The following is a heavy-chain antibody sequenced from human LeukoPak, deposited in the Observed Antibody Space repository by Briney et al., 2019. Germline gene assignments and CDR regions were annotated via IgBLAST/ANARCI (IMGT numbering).Heavy chain of an antibody. Sequence: PGRSLRLSCAASGFTFSSYGMHWVRQAPGKGLEWVAVIWYDGSNKYYADSVKGRFTISRDDAKNSLYLQMNSLRAEDTAVYYCARDHEQVVQLDAFDIWGQGTMVTVSS. D-gene: IGHD1-1*01. J-gene: IGHJ3*02. V-gene: IGHV3-33*01. CDR2: IWYDGSNK. CDR1: GFTFSSYG. CDR3: ARDHEQVVQLDAFDI.